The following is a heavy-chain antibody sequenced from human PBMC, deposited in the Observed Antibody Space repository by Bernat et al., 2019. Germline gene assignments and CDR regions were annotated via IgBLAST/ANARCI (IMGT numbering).Heavy chain of an antibody. CDR3: ARDQAAVADSYSYYYGMDV. J-gene: IGHJ6*02. CDR1: GFTFSSYS. D-gene: IGHD6-19*01. CDR2: ISSSSSYI. Sequence: EVQLVESGGGLVKPGGSLRLSCAASGFTFSSYSMNWVRQAPGKGLEWVSSISSSSSYIYYADSVKGRFTISSDNAKNSLYLQMNSLRAEDTAVYYCARDQAAVADSYSYYYGMDVWGQGTTVTVSS. V-gene: IGHV3-21*01.